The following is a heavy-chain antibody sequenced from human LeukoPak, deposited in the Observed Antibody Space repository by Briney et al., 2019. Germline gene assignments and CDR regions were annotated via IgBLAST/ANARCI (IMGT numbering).Heavy chain of an antibody. D-gene: IGHD6-25*01. Sequence: GGSLRLSCAASGFIFSSYSMNWVRKVPGKGLEWVSYISSSSRTIYYADSVKGRFTISRDNAKNSLYLQMNSLRDEDTAVYYCAREAAWAFDYWGQGTLVTVSS. J-gene: IGHJ4*02. CDR1: GFIFSSYS. V-gene: IGHV3-48*02. CDR3: AREAAWAFDY. CDR2: ISSSSRTI.